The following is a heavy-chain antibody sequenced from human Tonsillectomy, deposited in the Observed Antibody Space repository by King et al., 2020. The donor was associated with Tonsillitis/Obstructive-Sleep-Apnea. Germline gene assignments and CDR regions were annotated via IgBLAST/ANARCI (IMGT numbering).Heavy chain of an antibody. J-gene: IGHJ4*02. CDR2: IRNKDNSYNT. CDR1: GFTFSAHY. CDR3: ARVAGSYD. Sequence: VQLVESGGGLVQPGGSLRLSCAASGFTFSAHYMDWVRQAPGKGLEWVGRIRNKDNSYNTEYAASVKGRFTISRDDSKISLYLQMNSLKTEDTAVYYCARVAGSYDLGQGTLVTVSS. V-gene: IGHV3-72*01. D-gene: IGHD1-26*01.